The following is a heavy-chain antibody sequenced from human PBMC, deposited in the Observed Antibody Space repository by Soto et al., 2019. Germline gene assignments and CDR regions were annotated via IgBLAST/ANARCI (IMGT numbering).Heavy chain of an antibody. V-gene: IGHV4-39*01. CDR3: ATRERGYSYGYYYGMDV. D-gene: IGHD5-18*01. CDR2: IYYSGST. CDR1: GGSISSSSYY. J-gene: IGHJ6*02. Sequence: PSETLSLTCTVSGGSISSSSYYWGWIRQPPGKGLEWIGSIYYSGSTYYNPSLKSRVTRSVDTSKNQFSLKLSSVTAADTAVYYCATRERGYSYGYYYGMDVWGQGTTVT.